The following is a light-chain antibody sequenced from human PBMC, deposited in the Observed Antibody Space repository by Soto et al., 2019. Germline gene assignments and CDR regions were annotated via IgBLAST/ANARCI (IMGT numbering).Light chain of an antibody. CDR2: GAS. CDR3: QKYNNWPPLT. Sequence: EIVMQQSPATLSVSPGESSPLSCRASQSVSSNLAWYQQKPGQAPRLLIYGASTRATGIPARFSGSGSGTEFTLTIRSLQSEDLAVYYCQKYNNWPPLTVGGGTKVDIK. CDR1: QSVSSN. J-gene: IGKJ4*01. V-gene: IGKV3-15*01.